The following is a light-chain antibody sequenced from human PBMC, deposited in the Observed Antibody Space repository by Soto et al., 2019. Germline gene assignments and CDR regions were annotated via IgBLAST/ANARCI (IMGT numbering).Light chain of an antibody. CDR3: FSYAGSSTFV. CDR2: EGT. V-gene: IGLV2-23*03. CDR1: STDVDSYDL. Sequence: QSALTQPASVSGSPGQSITISCTGTSTDVDSYDLVSWYQQHPGKAPKLMIYEGTQRPSGVSNRFSGSKSGSTAFLTISGLQAEDEADYYCFSYAGSSTFVFGGGTKLTVL. J-gene: IGLJ2*01.